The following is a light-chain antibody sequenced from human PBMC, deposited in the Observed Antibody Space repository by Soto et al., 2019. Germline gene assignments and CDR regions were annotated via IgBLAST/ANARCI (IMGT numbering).Light chain of an antibody. CDR3: RSYAGSYTWV. Sequence: QSALTQPRSVSGSPGQSVTISCTGTSSDVGGYDFVSWYQHHPGKAPKMMIYGVTKRPSGVPDRFSGSRSGSTASLTISGLQAEDEADYYCRSYAGSYTWVFGGGTKLTVL. CDR2: GVT. J-gene: IGLJ3*02. CDR1: SSDVGGYDF. V-gene: IGLV2-11*01.